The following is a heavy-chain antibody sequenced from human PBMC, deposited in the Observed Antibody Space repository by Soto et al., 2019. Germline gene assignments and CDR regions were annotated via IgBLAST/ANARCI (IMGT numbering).Heavy chain of an antibody. CDR2: ISNGAGSST. J-gene: IGHJ2*01. CDR3: AKKRGATDNWFFDL. Sequence: EVQLLESGGGLVQLGGSLRLSCAASGFVFSGYAMTWVRQTPGKGLEWVSSISNGAGSSTYYADSVKGRFTISRDNSKNTVFLQMNSLRAEDTAVYYCAKKRGATDNWFFDLWGRGTLVTVSS. D-gene: IGHD1-26*01. V-gene: IGHV3-23*01. CDR1: GFVFSGYA.